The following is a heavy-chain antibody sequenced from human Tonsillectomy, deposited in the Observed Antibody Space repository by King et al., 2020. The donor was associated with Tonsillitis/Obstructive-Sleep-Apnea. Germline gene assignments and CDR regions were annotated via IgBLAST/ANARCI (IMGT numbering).Heavy chain of an antibody. V-gene: IGHV3-74*01. CDR3: AKGGSYSSVPLDY. CDR1: EFTFSTYW. J-gene: IGHJ4*02. CDR2: IKGDGSET. D-gene: IGHD3-10*01. Sequence: VQLVESGGGLVQAGGSLRLSCAASEFTFSTYWMHWVGQAPGEGLAWVSRIKGDGSETTYADSVKGRFTISRDNAKKTMSLQINSPTAEDTAVYYCAKGGSYSSVPLDYWGQGTLVTVSS.